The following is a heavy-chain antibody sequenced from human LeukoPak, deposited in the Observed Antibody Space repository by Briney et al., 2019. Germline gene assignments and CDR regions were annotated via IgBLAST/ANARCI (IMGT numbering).Heavy chain of an antibody. D-gene: IGHD3-10*01. CDR3: ARAGGFGESDY. CDR2: INGYNGNT. J-gene: IGHJ4*02. CDR1: GYIFTSHG. V-gene: IGHV1-18*01. Sequence: ASVKVSCKASGYIFTSHGITWVRQAPGQGLEWVGWINGYNGNTNYAQKLRGRVTMTTDTATSTAYMELKTLTSDDSAFYYCARAGGFGESDYWGQGTLVTVSS.